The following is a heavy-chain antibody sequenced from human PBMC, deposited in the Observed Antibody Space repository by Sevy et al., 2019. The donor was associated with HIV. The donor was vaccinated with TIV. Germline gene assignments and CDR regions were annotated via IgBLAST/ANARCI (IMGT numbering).Heavy chain of an antibody. D-gene: IGHD2-2*02. CDR1: GGSISSYY. J-gene: IGHJ5*02. V-gene: IGHV4-4*07. CDR2: IYTSGST. CDR3: AGKSGYCSRTSCYTEWFDP. Sequence: SETLSLTCTVSGGSISSYYWSWIRQPAGKGLEWIGRIYTSGSTNYNPSLKSRVTMSVDTSKNQFSLKLSSVTAADTAVYYCAGKSGYCSRTSCYTEWFDPWGQGTLVTVSS.